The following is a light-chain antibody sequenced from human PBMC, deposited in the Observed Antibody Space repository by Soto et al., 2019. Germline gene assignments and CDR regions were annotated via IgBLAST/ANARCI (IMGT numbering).Light chain of an antibody. J-gene: IGLJ1*01. Sequence: QSVLTHPPSASWTPGQRFTISCSGSSSNILSNTFIWYKQLPGTAPHLLIFGNNQRHSGIPDRLSGSKSGTSDSLAISGLQSEDEADYYCATWDDRLNGYVFRTGTKVTVL. CDR3: ATWDDRLNGYV. V-gene: IGLV1-44*01. CDR1: SSNILSNT. CDR2: GNN.